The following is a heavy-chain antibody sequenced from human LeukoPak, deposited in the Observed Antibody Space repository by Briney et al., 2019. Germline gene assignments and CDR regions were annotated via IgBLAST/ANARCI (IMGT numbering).Heavy chain of an antibody. CDR1: GFIFSDYY. V-gene: IGHV3-11*01. J-gene: IGHJ4*02. CDR2: ISNSGSTI. CDR3: AKFGPMGLYYDSSGHPGC. D-gene: IGHD3-22*01. Sequence: GGSLRLSCAASGFIFSDYYMSWIRQAPGKGLEWLSYISNSGSTIYYADSVKGRFTISRDNSKNTLYLQMNSLRAEDTAVYYCAKFGPMGLYYDSSGHPGCWGQGTLVTVSS.